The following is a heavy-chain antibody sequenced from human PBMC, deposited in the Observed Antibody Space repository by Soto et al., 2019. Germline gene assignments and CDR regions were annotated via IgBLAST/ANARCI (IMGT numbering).Heavy chain of an antibody. CDR2: LYDVDGT. J-gene: IGHJ6*02. CDR1: GLTVSGKRY. D-gene: IGHD3-3*01. CDR3: ARSYYDFWSGYYYGMDV. V-gene: IGHV3-66*03. Sequence: DVQLVESGGGLIQPGGSLRLSCAAFGLTVSGKRYLAWVRQAPGKGLEWLSGLYDVDGTYYADSVKGRFTVSRDNSKNTLYLQMNSLRAEDTAVYYCARSYYDFWSGYYYGMDVWGQGTTVTVSS.